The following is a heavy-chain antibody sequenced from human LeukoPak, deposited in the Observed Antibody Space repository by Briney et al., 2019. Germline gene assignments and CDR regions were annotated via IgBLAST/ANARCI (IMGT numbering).Heavy chain of an antibody. D-gene: IGHD6-13*01. CDR1: GGSISSYY. CDR2: IYYSGST. CDR3: ARQVKQQLVLYYYYYMDV. J-gene: IGHJ6*03. V-gene: IGHV4-59*08. Sequence: SETLSLTYTVSGGSISSYYWSWIRQPPGKGLEWIGYIYYSGSTNYNPSLKSRVTISVDTSKNQFSLKLSSVTAADTAVYYCARQVKQQLVLYYYYYMDVWGKGTTVTVSS.